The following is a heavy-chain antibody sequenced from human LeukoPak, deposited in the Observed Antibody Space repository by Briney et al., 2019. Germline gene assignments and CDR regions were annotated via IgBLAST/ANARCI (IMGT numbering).Heavy chain of an antibody. CDR3: ARVEQSGSYYFDY. V-gene: IGHV5-51*01. Sequence: GESLKISCKDSGYSFTSYWIGWVRQMPGKGLEWMGIIYPGDSDTRYSPSFQGQVTVSADKSISTAYLQWSSLKASDTAMYYCARVEQSGSYYFDYWGQGTLVTVSS. D-gene: IGHD1-26*01. J-gene: IGHJ4*02. CDR1: GYSFTSYW. CDR2: IYPGDSDT.